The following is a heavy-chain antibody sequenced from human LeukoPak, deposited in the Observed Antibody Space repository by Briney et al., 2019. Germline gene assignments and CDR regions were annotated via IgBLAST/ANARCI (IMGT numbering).Heavy chain of an antibody. Sequence: PSETLSLTCAVYGGSFSGYYWSWIRQPPGKGLEWIGEINHSGSTNYNPSLKSRVTISVDTSKNQFSLKLSSVTAADTAVYYCARPREYYYDSSGYYYYYWGQGTLATVSS. J-gene: IGHJ4*02. D-gene: IGHD3-22*01. CDR3: ARPREYYYDSSGYYYYY. CDR1: GGSFSGYY. V-gene: IGHV4-34*01. CDR2: INHSGST.